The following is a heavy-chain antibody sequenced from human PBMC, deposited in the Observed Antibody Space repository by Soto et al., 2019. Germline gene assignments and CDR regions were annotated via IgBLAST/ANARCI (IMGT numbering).Heavy chain of an antibody. CDR3: ARDLSTGAADYYFDY. Sequence: GGSLRLSCAASGFTFNNFAMHWVRQAPGKGLEWVAVISYDGGDKYYADSVKGRFTISRDNSKNTLYLQMNGLRAEDTAVYYCARDLSTGAADYYFDYWNQGALVTVSS. CDR2: ISYDGGDK. D-gene: IGHD6-13*01. CDR1: GFTFNNFA. V-gene: IGHV3-30*03. J-gene: IGHJ4*02.